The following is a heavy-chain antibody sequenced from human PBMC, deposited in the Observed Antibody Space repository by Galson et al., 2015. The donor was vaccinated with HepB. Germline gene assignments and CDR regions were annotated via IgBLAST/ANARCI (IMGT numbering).Heavy chain of an antibody. Sequence: SLRLSCAASGFTFDDYAMHWVRQAPGKGLEWVSGISWNSGSIGYADSVKGRFTISRDNAKNSLYLQMNSLRAEDTALYYCASGVTGTTDASFDYWGQGTLVTVSS. CDR3: ASGVTGTTDASFDY. D-gene: IGHD1-20*01. CDR2: ISWNSGSI. V-gene: IGHV3-9*01. J-gene: IGHJ4*02. CDR1: GFTFDDYA.